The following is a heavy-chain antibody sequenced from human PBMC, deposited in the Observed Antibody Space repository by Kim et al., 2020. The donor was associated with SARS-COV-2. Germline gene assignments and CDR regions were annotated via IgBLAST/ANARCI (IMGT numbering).Heavy chain of an antibody. V-gene: IGHV1-69*13. Sequence: SVKVSCKASGCTFSSYAISWVRQAPGQGLEWMGGISPIFGTANYAQKFQGRVTITADESTSTAYMELSSLRSEDTAVYYCAGRTWNKRNHWGQGTLVTVSS. D-gene: IGHD1-1*01. CDR2: ISPIFGTA. CDR3: AGRTWNKRNH. CDR1: GCTFSSYA. J-gene: IGHJ5*02.